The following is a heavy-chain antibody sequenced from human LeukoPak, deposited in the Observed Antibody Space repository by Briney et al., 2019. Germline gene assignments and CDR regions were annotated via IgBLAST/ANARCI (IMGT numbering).Heavy chain of an antibody. CDR3: ARDERNYYDSSGYYYPLGY. V-gene: IGHV1-46*01. Sequence: ASVKVSCKASEYTFTSYYMHWVRQAPGQGLEWMGIINPSGGSTSYAQKFQGRVTMTRDTSTSTVYMELSSLRSEDTAVYYCARDERNYYDSSGYYYPLGYWGQGTLVTVSS. CDR2: INPSGGST. CDR1: EYTFTSYY. J-gene: IGHJ4*02. D-gene: IGHD3-22*01.